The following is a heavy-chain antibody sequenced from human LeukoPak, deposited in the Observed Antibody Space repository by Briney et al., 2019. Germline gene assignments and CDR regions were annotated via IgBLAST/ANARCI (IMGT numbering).Heavy chain of an antibody. D-gene: IGHD3-10*01. CDR3: ARVGDSGAFDI. J-gene: IGHJ3*02. CDR2: ISSSGDRT. Sequence: PGGSLRLSCAASGFTLRDYSMHWIRQAPGKGPEYVSAISSSGDRTYYANSVKDRFTISRDISKNTLYLQMGSLRAEDMAVYYCARVGDSGAFDIWGQETMVTVSS. CDR1: GFTLRDYS. V-gene: IGHV3-64*01.